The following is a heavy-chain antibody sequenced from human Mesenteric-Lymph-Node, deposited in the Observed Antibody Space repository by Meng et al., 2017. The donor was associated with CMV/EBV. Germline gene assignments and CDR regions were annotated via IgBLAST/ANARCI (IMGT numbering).Heavy chain of an antibody. D-gene: IGHD3-3*01. CDR1: GDSINNYF. V-gene: IGHV4-59*01. J-gene: IGHJ6*02. CDR3: ARGRMRITIFGVVTYMDV. CDR2: IYNGGHI. Sequence: GSLRLSCSVSGDSINNYFWSWIRQPPGKGLEWIGCIYNGGHINYNPSLQSRVTISVDTSKNQVSLNLKSVTAADTAVYYCARGRMRITIFGVVTYMDVWGQGTTVTVSS.